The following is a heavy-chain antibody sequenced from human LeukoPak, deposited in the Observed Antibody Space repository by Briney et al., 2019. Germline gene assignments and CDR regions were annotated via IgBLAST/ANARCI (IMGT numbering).Heavy chain of an antibody. CDR2: IYHSGST. D-gene: IGHD4-17*01. J-gene: IGHJ4*02. Sequence: SETLSLTCAVSGHSISSGYYWGWIRQPPGKGLEWIGSIYHSGSTYYNPSLKSRVTISVDTSKNQFSLKLSSVTAADTAVYYCARDTPTTVTTLIDYWGQGTLVAVSS. CDR1: GHSISSGYY. V-gene: IGHV4-38-2*02. CDR3: ARDTPTTVTTLIDY.